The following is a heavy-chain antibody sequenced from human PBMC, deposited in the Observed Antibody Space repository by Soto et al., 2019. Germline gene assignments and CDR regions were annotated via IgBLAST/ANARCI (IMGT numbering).Heavy chain of an antibody. CDR3: ARHPSSGYNQF. Sequence: SSETLSLTCTVSGGSVSSGSYYWSWIRQPPGKGLLWIGNIYYNGNTYYNPSLKSRVTISVDTSKNQFSLRLSSVTAADTAVYYCARHPSSGYNQFWSQGTLVTVSS. CDR2: IYYNGNT. CDR1: GGSVSSGSYY. V-gene: IGHV4-39*01. D-gene: IGHD3-22*01. J-gene: IGHJ4*02.